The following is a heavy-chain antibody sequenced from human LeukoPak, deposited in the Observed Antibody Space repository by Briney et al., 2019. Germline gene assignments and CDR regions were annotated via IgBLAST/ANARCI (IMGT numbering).Heavy chain of an antibody. Sequence: SEILSLTCTVSVGSISGSTYYWGWIRQVPGGGLEWIGSIYYSGSTYYNPSLKSRVTISVDTSKNHFSLKLSSVTAADTAVYYCARHYGRWGQGTLVTVSS. V-gene: IGHV4-39*01. CDR2: IYYSGST. CDR3: ARHYGR. J-gene: IGHJ4*02. D-gene: IGHD3-10*01. CDR1: VGSISGSTYY.